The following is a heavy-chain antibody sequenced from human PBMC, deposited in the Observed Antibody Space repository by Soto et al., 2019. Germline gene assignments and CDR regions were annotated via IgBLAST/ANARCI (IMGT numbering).Heavy chain of an antibody. CDR2: ISSNSATI. CDR1: GFTFSTSG. J-gene: IGHJ4*02. Sequence: GGSLRLSCEASGFTFSTSGMNWVRQAPGKGLEWVSYISSNSATIHYADSVKGRFTISRDNARNSLYLQMNSLRDEDTALYYCARDPAVAGTESVYYFDYWGQGTLVTVSS. V-gene: IGHV3-48*02. CDR3: ARDPAVAGTESVYYFDY. D-gene: IGHD6-19*01.